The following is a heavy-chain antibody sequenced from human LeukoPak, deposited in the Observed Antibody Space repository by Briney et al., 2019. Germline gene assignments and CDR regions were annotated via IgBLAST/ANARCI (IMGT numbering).Heavy chain of an antibody. V-gene: IGHV3-23*01. CDR3: ARGLYSSSSALDY. Sequence: GGSLRLSCAASGFTFSSYAMSWVRQAPGKGLEWVSAISGSGGSTYYADSVKGRFTISRDNAKNSLYLQMNSLRAEDTAVYYCARGLYSSSSALDYWGQGTLVTVSS. D-gene: IGHD6-6*01. CDR1: GFTFSSYA. CDR2: ISGSGGST. J-gene: IGHJ4*02.